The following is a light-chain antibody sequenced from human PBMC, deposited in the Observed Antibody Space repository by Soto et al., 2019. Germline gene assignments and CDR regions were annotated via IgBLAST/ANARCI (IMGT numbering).Light chain of an antibody. CDR2: AAF. Sequence: DTQMTQSPSSLSASVGDRVTMTCRASQGISTWLAWYQQKPGEAPKSLISAAFNLQSGVPSRFSGSGSGTDFTLTISSMPPEDFATYYCQQYNSYPLTFGGGTKVEIK. J-gene: IGKJ4*01. CDR1: QGISTW. V-gene: IGKV1D-16*01. CDR3: QQYNSYPLT.